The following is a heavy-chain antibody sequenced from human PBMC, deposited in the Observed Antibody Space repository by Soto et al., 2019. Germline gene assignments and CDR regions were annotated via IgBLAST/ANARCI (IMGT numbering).Heavy chain of an antibody. CDR2: ISYDGSNK. D-gene: IGHD3-9*01. Sequence: GGSQSLSSTASDGTFSGNGGHWVSHHPGKGLEWVAVISYDGSNKYYADGVKGRFTISRDNSKNTLYLQMNRLRAEDTAVYYCAKAPNFDWLSRFDYWGQGTLVTVSS. CDR3: AKAPNFDWLSRFDY. J-gene: IGHJ4*02. V-gene: IGHV3-30*18. CDR1: DGTFSGNG.